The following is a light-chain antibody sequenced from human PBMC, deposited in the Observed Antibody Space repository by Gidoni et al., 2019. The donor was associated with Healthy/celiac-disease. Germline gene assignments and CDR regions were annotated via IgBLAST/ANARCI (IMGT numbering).Light chain of an antibody. CDR3: QQTYGTPRT. Sequence: DIQMTQSPSSLSASVGDRVTITCRASQSISSYLNWYQQKPGKAPKLLIYAASSLRSGVPSRFSGSGSGTDFTLTIGSLQTEDFASYYCQQTYGTPRTFGQGTKVEIK. V-gene: IGKV1-39*01. J-gene: IGKJ1*01. CDR2: AAS. CDR1: QSISSY.